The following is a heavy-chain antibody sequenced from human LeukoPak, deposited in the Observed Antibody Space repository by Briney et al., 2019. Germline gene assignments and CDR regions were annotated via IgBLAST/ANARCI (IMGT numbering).Heavy chain of an antibody. CDR2: ISAYNGNT. Sequence: ASVKVSCKASGYTFSTYGITWVRQAPGQGFEWMGWISAYNGNTNFAQKFQDRVSMATDTSTSTAYMELRSLRCDDTAMYYCARAGTTSSSTPDYWGQGTLVTVSS. D-gene: IGHD6-6*01. V-gene: IGHV1-18*01. CDR3: ARAGTTSSSTPDY. J-gene: IGHJ4*02. CDR1: GYTFSTYG.